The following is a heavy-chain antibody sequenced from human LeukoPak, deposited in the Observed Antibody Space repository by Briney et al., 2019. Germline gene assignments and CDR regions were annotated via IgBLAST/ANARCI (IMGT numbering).Heavy chain of an antibody. V-gene: IGHV3-15*01. CDR2: IKSKTDGGTT. CDR3: AKDHMYYDISTELLYYFDY. Sequence: GGSLRLSCAASGFTFSNAWMSWVRQAPGKGLEWVGRIKSKTDGGTTDYAAPVKGRFTISRDDSKSTLYLQMNSLKTEDTAVYYCAKDHMYYDISTELLYYFDYWGQGTLVTVSS. CDR1: GFTFSNAW. J-gene: IGHJ4*02. D-gene: IGHD3-9*01.